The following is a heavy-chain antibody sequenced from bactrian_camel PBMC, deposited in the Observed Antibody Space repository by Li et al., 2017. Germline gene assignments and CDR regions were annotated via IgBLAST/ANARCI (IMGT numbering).Heavy chain of an antibody. V-gene: IGHV3S53*01. J-gene: IGHJ4*01. CDR2: VGGDGET. CDR3: KTESGRGRCPSEYNY. D-gene: IGHD6*01. Sequence: HVQLVESGGGSVQAGGSLRLSCVASGYTYSYDSYCMGWFRQAPGKEREFVSRVGGDGETTYVDSVKGRFIASKDGPKSMVYLQMNSLKPEDTAMYFCKTESGRGRCPSEYNYWGQGTQVTV. CDR1: GYTYSYDSYC.